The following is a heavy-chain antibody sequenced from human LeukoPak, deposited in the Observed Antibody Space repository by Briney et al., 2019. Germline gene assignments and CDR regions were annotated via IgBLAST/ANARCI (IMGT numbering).Heavy chain of an antibody. CDR2: ISGSGGST. CDR1: GFTFSSYA. CDR3: AKGGSVLWFGQLLPKYYFDY. D-gene: IGHD3-10*01. Sequence: PGGSLRLSCAASGFTFSSYAMAWVRQAPGKGLEWVSAISGSGGSTYYADSVKGRFTISRDNFKNTLYVQMNSLRAEDTAVYYCAKGGSVLWFGQLLPKYYFDYWGQGTLVTVSS. V-gene: IGHV3-23*01. J-gene: IGHJ4*02.